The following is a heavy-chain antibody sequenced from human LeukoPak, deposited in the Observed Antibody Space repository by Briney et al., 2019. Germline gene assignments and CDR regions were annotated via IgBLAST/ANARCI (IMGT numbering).Heavy chain of an antibody. Sequence: SETLSLTCAVYGGSISGYYWSWIRQPPGKGLEWIGEIHHSGSNNYNPSLKSRVTISVDTSKNQFSLKLSSVTAADTAVYYCGRRTCHYCSGSYSRPPRYYLDYWGQGALVTVCS. CDR2: IHHSGSN. CDR3: GRRTCHYCSGSYSRPPRYYLDY. J-gene: IGHJ4*02. D-gene: IGHD3-10*01. CDR1: GGSISGYY. V-gene: IGHV4-34*01.